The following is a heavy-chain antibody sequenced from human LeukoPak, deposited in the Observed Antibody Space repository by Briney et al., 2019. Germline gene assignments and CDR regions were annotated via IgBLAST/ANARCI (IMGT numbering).Heavy chain of an antibody. CDR2: IIPILGIA. V-gene: IGHV1-69*04. CDR3: ARDRGLWFPDYGDGNDY. J-gene: IGHJ4*02. D-gene: IGHD4-17*01. Sequence: ASVKVSCKASGGTFSSYAISWVRQAPGQGLEWVGRIIPILGIANYAQKFQGRVAITADKSTSTAYMELSSLRSEDTAVDYCARDRGLWFPDYGDGNDYWGQGTLVPVSS. CDR1: GGTFSSYA.